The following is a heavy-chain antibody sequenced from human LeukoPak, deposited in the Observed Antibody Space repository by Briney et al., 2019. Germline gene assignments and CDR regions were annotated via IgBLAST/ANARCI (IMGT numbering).Heavy chain of an antibody. D-gene: IGHD4-17*01. CDR2: IWYDGSNK. J-gene: IGHJ5*02. CDR1: GFTFSSYG. V-gene: IGHV3-33*01. Sequence: GGSLRLSCAASGFTFSSYGMHWVRQAPGKGLEWVAVIWYDGSNKYYAESVKGRFTISRDNSKNTLYLQMNSLRAEDTAVYYCARETYGDYSPEFDPWGQGTLVTVSS. CDR3: ARETYGDYSPEFDP.